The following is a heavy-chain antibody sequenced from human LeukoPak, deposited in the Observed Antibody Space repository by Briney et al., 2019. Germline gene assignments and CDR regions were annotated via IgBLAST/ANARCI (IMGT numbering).Heavy chain of an antibody. Sequence: GGSLRLSCAASGFTFSSYSMAWVRQAPGKGLEWVSSISSSSSYIYYADSVKGRFTISRDNAKNSLYLQMNSLRAEDTAVYYCARAGAPYLTPNDYWGQGTLVTVSS. J-gene: IGHJ4*02. CDR3: ARAGAPYLTPNDY. V-gene: IGHV3-21*01. D-gene: IGHD3-10*01. CDR2: ISSSSSYI. CDR1: GFTFSSYS.